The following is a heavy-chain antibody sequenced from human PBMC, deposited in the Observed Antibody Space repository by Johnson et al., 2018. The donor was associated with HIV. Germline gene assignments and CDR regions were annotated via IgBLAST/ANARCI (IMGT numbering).Heavy chain of an antibody. D-gene: IGHD3-22*01. CDR1: GLTFSSYG. CDR2: IWHDGSNK. CDR3: ARDGMIEGTFDI. V-gene: IGHV3-33*01. J-gene: IGHJ3*02. Sequence: QMLLVESGGGVVQPGRSLRLSCAASGLTFSSYGMHWVRQAPGKGLECVAVIWHDGSNKDYADSAKGRFTISRDNSKNTLDLQMNSLGSEDTAVYYCARDGMIEGTFDIWGQGTMVTVSS.